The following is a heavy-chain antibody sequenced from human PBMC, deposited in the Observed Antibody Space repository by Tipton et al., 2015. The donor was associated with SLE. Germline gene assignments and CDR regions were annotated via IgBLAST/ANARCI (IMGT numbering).Heavy chain of an antibody. Sequence: SLRLSCVASGFTFSSYAMHWVRQAPGKRLEWVAVISYDGSNKYYADSVKGRFTISRDNSKNTLYLQMNSLRAEDTAVYYCARDVILHQLDYWGQGTLVTVSS. CDR2: ISYDGSNK. CDR1: GFTFSSYA. J-gene: IGHJ4*02. CDR3: ARDVILHQLDY. V-gene: IGHV3-30*04. D-gene: IGHD2/OR15-2a*01.